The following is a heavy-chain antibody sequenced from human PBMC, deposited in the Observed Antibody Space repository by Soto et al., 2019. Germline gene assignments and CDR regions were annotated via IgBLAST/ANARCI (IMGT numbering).Heavy chain of an antibody. CDR2: IYPSVSS. V-gene: IGHV4-38-2*02. CDR3: AREKVGTTFFDN. Sequence: PSGTLSLTCSFSSFGIIRSYDWSWVRQPPGKGLEWIGSIYPSVSSYHNPSLATRLRLSIDTSKNQFTLNLTSVTAADTALYFCAREKVGTTFFDNWGQGIQVTVSS. CDR1: SFGIIRSYD. D-gene: IGHD1-1*01. J-gene: IGHJ4*02.